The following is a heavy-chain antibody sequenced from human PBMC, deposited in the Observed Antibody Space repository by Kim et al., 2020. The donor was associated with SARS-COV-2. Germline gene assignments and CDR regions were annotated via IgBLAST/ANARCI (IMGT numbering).Heavy chain of an antibody. V-gene: IGHV4-59*09. J-gene: IGHJ4*02. D-gene: IGHD6-13*01. CDR3: ARGGNSWPCHFDF. Sequence: TSNPSLKRRLYTSLDTTKNQVSLKLTSVVAADTAIYYCARGGNSWPCHFDFWGQGVLVTVSS.